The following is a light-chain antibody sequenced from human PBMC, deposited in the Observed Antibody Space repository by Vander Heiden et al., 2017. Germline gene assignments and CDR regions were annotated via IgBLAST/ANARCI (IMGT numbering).Light chain of an antibody. CDR2: ATS. Sequence: IQITQSPSSLSTSVGDRVTITFRATENKNSYLNWYKQKPGHAPKLLIHATSYLQSRVPSRFSGSGSGTNFTLTISSLRHEDFATYYYQQRYTSHPRRTFGQGTKVEIK. CDR1: ENKNSY. CDR3: QQRYTSHPRRT. J-gene: IGKJ2*02. V-gene: IGKV1-39*01.